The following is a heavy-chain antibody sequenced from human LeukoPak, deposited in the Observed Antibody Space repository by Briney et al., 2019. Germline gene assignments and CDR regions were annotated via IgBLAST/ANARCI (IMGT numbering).Heavy chain of an antibody. CDR1: GFTFSSYG. J-gene: IGHJ4*02. D-gene: IGHD5-24*01. Sequence: GGSLRLSCAASGFTFSSYGMHWVRQAPGKGLEWVAVIWYDGSNKYYADSVKGRFTISGDNSKNTLYLQMNSLRAEDTAVYYCAKEAYIEMATITPDYWGQGTLVTVSS. V-gene: IGHV3-33*06. CDR2: IWYDGSNK. CDR3: AKEAYIEMATITPDY.